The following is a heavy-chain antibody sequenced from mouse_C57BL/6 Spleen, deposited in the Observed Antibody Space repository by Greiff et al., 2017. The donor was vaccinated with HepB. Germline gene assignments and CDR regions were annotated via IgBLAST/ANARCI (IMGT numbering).Heavy chain of an antibody. CDR1: GYSITSGYY. D-gene: IGHD2-5*01. CDR2: ISYDGSN. CDR3: ATYYSNADY. Sequence: EVQLVESGPGLVKPSQSLSLTCSVTGYSITSGYYWNWIRQFPGNKLEWMGYISYDGSNNYNPSLKNRISITRDTSKNQFFLKLNSVTTEDTATYYCATYYSNADYWGQGTTLTVSS. V-gene: IGHV3-6*01. J-gene: IGHJ2*01.